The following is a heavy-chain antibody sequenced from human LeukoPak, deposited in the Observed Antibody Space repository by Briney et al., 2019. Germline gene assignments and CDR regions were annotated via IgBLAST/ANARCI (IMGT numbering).Heavy chain of an antibody. Sequence: GGSLRLSCAASGFTFSSYWMPWVRQAPGKGLVWVSRINSDGSSTYYADSVKGRFTISRDNSKNTLYLQMTSLRAEDTAVYYCAKDLGVAVAVTGDYWGQGTLVTVSS. J-gene: IGHJ4*02. CDR1: GFTFSSYW. D-gene: IGHD6-19*01. CDR2: INSDGSST. V-gene: IGHV3-74*01. CDR3: AKDLGVAVAVTGDY.